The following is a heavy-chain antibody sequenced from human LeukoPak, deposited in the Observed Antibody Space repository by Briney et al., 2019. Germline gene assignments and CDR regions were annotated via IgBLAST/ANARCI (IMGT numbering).Heavy chain of an antibody. J-gene: IGHJ4*02. CDR2: IQSKTNGGTT. D-gene: IGHD5-18*01. V-gene: IGHV3-15*01. CDR3: TTGRLPTRRLFDY. Sequence: RRSLRLSCAASAPTFSNAWVSWVRQPPGRGREWVGRIQSKTNGGTTDYAENVKGRFTISTDESKNTLYLQLNSLKTEDTAVYYCTTGRLPTRRLFDYWGQGTLVTVSS. CDR1: APTFSNAW.